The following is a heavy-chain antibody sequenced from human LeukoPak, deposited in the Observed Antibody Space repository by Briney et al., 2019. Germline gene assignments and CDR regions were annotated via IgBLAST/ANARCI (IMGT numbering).Heavy chain of an antibody. J-gene: IGHJ5*02. Sequence: ASVKVSCKVSGYTLTELSMHGVRQAPGKGREWMGCFYPEDGETIYAQKCQGRVTMPEDTSTDTAYMKLSSLRSEDTAVYYCATAPGYYDSSGYLYNWFDPWGQGTLVTVSS. CDR2: FYPEDGET. CDR3: ATAPGYYDSSGYLYNWFDP. V-gene: IGHV1-24*01. D-gene: IGHD3-22*01. CDR1: GYTLTELS.